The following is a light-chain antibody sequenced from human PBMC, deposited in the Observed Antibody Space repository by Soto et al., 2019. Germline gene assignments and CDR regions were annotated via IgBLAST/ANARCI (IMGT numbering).Light chain of an antibody. Sequence: DIQMTQSPSSVSASVGDRVTITCRASQGISAWLVWYQQKPGKGPKVLIYAASSLQSGVPSRFSGSGSGTDFTLTISSLQPEDFATYYCQQANSFPWTFGQGTKVEIK. V-gene: IGKV1-12*01. J-gene: IGKJ1*01. CDR2: AAS. CDR1: QGISAW. CDR3: QQANSFPWT.